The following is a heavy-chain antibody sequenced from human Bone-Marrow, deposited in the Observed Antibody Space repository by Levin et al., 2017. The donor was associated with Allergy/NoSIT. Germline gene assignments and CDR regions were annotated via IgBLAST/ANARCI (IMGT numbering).Heavy chain of an antibody. CDR1: GYTFTSYA. CDR3: ARVKTIAAAVSPWFDP. CDR2: INAGNGNT. Sequence: GESLKISCQASGYTFTSYAIHWVRQAPGQSLEWMGWINAGNGNTKYSQNCQGRITITRDTSATTAYMELSSLRSEDTAVYYCARVKTIAAAVSPWFDPWGQGTLVTVSS. V-gene: IGHV1-3*01. J-gene: IGHJ5*02. D-gene: IGHD6-13*01.